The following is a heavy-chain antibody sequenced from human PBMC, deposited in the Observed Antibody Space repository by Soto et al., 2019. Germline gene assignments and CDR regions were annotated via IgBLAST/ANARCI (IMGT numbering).Heavy chain of an antibody. CDR2: ISWNSGRI. CDR1: GFTFDDYA. V-gene: IGHV3-9*01. Sequence: EVQLVESGGGLVQPGRSLRLSCAASGFTFDDYAMHWVRQAPGKGLEWVSGISWNSGRIGYAVSVKGRFTISRDNAKNSLYLQMNSLRAEDTALYYCAKDRGLVLSFYFDYWGQGTLVTVSS. J-gene: IGHJ4*02. D-gene: IGHD6-19*01. CDR3: AKDRGLVLSFYFDY.